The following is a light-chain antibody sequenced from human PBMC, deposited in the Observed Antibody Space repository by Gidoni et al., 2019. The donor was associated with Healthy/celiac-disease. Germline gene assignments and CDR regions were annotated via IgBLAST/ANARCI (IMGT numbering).Light chain of an antibody. V-gene: IGKV3-11*01. CDR3: QQRSNWPIT. Sequence: EIVLTQSPATLSLSPEERATLSCRASQSVSSYLAWYQQKPGQAPRLLIYDASNRATGIPARFSGSGSGTDFTLTISSLEPDDFAVYYCQQRSNWPITFGPGTKVDIK. J-gene: IGKJ3*01. CDR1: QSVSSY. CDR2: DAS.